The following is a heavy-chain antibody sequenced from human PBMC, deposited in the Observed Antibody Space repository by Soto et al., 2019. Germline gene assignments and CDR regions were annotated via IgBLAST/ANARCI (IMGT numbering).Heavy chain of an antibody. CDR1: GFTFSDYW. CDR3: ARGRFGTLGGDY. CDR2: INTDGSST. D-gene: IGHD3-10*01. Sequence: EVPLVESGGGLVQPGGSLRLSCAASGFTFSDYWMHWVRQAPGTGLVWVSRINTDGSSTTYADSVKGRFTISRDNAKNTLYLQMNSLRAEDTAVYYCARGRFGTLGGDYWGQGALVTVSS. V-gene: IGHV3-74*01. J-gene: IGHJ4*02.